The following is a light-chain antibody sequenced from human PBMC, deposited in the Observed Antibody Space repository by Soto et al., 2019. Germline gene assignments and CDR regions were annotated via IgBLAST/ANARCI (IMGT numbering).Light chain of an antibody. V-gene: IGLV2-14*01. J-gene: IGLJ3*02. Sequence: QSALTQPASVSGSPGQSITISCTGTSSDVGDYDYVSWYQQHPGKAPKLMIYEVSNRPSGVSNRFSGSKSGNTASLTISGLQPEDEAEYYCSSYTSSGALVFGGGTKLTVL. CDR3: SSYTSSGALV. CDR2: EVS. CDR1: SSDVGDYDY.